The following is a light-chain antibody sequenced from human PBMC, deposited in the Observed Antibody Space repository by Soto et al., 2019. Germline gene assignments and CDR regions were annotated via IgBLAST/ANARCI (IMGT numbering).Light chain of an antibody. CDR1: QSVSRW. V-gene: IGKV1-5*01. CDR3: QQYNSAAP. J-gene: IGKJ2*01. CDR2: DAS. Sequence: DIQMTQFPSTLSASVGDRGTITCRASQSVSRWLACYEQKPVKAPKVLIYDASSLESGVPSSFSGSGSGTEFNLTSTSMQPDDSATYYGQQYNSAAPFGQGTQLEI.